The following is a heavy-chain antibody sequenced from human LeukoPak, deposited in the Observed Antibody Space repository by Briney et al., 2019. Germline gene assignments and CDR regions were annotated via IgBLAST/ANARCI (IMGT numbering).Heavy chain of an antibody. CDR2: INIWNTST. Sequence: PGGSLRLSCEASGFPFNKYKMDWVRQAPGKGLQWVSSINIWNTSTHYADSVKGRFTISRDDAKNSLYLQMNSLTAEDTAVYYFTGGLADYGDYSFWGQGTLVAVPS. J-gene: IGHJ1*01. CDR1: GFPFNKYK. CDR3: TGGLADYGDYSF. D-gene: IGHD4-17*01. V-gene: IGHV3-21*01.